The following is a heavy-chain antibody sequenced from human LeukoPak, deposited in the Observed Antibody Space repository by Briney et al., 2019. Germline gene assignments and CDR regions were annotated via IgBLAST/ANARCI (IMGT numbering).Heavy chain of an antibody. CDR3: ARDWGYCSSTSCYPRGWFDP. V-gene: IGHV4-59*01. J-gene: IGHJ5*02. D-gene: IGHD2-2*01. Sequence: SETLSLTCTVSGGSISSYYWSWIRQPPGKGLEGIGYIYYSGSTNYNPSLTSRVTISVDTSKNQFSLKLSSVTAADTAVYYCARDWGYCSSTSCYPRGWFDPWGQGTLVTVSS. CDR2: IYYSGST. CDR1: GGSISSYY.